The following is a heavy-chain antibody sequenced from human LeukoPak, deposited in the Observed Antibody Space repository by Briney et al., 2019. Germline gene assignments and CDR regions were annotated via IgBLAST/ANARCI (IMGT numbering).Heavy chain of an antibody. Sequence: PSQTLSLTRTVSGGSISSGSYYWSWIRQPAGKGLEWIGRIYTSGSTNYNPSLKSRVTISVDTSKNQFSLKLSSVTAADTAVYYCAREYGSGSYYNNYYYYYMDVWGKGTTVTVSS. CDR1: GGSISSGSYY. J-gene: IGHJ6*03. CDR2: IYTSGST. D-gene: IGHD3-10*01. V-gene: IGHV4-61*02. CDR3: AREYGSGSYYNNYYYYYMDV.